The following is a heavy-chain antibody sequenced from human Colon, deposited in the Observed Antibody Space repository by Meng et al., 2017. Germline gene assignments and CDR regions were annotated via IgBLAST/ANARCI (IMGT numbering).Heavy chain of an antibody. CDR2: ISPDGTRA. J-gene: IGHJ4*02. CDR3: TTGATYFFDY. CDR1: GFTFSACA. V-gene: IGHV3-30-3*01. D-gene: IGHD1-26*01. Sequence: QVLLVESGGGLVQPGGSPRLSCAASGFTFSACAMHWVRQAPGEGLECVAVISPDGTRAYYADSVNGRFTISRDNSRNTFYLQMNSLRSDDTAVYYCTTGATYFFDYWGQGALVTVSS.